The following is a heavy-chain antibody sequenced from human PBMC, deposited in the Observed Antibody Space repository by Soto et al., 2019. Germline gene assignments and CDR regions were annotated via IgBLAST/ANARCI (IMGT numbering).Heavy chain of an antibody. D-gene: IGHD3-10*01. J-gene: IGHJ6*02. CDR1: VFTFISYG. CDR3: AKETLWFGELWYGMDV. Sequence: GWSLRLSCASSVFTFISYGMHWVRQAPGKGLEWVAVISYDGSNKYYADSVKGRFTISRDNSKNTLYLQMNSLRAEDTAVYYCAKETLWFGELWYGMDVWGQGTTVTVSS. V-gene: IGHV3-30*18. CDR2: ISYDGSNK.